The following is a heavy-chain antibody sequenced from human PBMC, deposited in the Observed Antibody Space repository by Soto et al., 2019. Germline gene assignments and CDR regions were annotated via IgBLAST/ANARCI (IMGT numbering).Heavy chain of an antibody. CDR1: GGSISSGGYY. V-gene: IGHV4-31*03. CDR3: ARDYDFWSGYYQLAFDI. J-gene: IGHJ3*02. D-gene: IGHD3-3*01. CDR2: IYYSGST. Sequence: SETLSLTCTVSGGSISSGGYYWSWIRQHPGKGLEWIGYIYYSGSTYYNPSLKSRVTISVDTSKNQFSLKLSSVTAADTAVYYCARDYDFWSGYYQLAFDIWGQGTMVTVSS.